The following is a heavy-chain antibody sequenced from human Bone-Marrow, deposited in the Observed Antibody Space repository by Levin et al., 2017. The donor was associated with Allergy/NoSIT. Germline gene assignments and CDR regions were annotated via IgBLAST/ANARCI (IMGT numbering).Heavy chain of an antibody. CDR3: ARGLGYCSSTSCYRWFDP. D-gene: IGHD2-2*01. CDR2: INHSGST. J-gene: IGHJ5*02. V-gene: IGHV4-34*01. CDR1: GGSFSGYY. Sequence: SETLSLTCAVYGGSFSGYYWSWIRQPPGKGLEWIGEINHSGSTNYNPSLKSRVTISVDTSKNQFSLKLSSVTAADTAVYYCARGLGYCSSTSCYRWFDPWGQGTLVTVSS.